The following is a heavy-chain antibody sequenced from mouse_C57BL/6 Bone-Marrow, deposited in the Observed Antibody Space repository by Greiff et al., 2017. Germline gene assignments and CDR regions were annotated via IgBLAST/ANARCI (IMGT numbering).Heavy chain of an antibody. Sequence: EVKLMESGPELVKPGASVKISCKASGYSFTDYNMNWVKQSNGKSLEWIGVINPNYGTTSYNQKFKGKATLTVDQSSSTAYMQLNSLTSEDSAVYYCARSGVYYSNFIAYWGQGTLVTVSA. CDR1: GYSFTDYN. D-gene: IGHD2-5*01. V-gene: IGHV1-39*01. CDR3: ARSGVYYSNFIAY. CDR2: INPNYGTT. J-gene: IGHJ3*01.